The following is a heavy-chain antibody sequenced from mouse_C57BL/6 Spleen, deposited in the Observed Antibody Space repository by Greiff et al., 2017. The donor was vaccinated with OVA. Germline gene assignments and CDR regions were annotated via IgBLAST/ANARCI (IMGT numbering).Heavy chain of an antibody. CDR2: INPNNGGT. Sequence: EVQLQQSGPELVKPGASVKIPCKASGYTFTDYNMDWVKQSHGKSLEWIGDINPNNGGTIYNQKFKGKATLTVDKSASTAYMELRSLTSEDTAVYYCARMGPLYSNYFDYWGQGTTLTVSS. V-gene: IGHV1-18*01. J-gene: IGHJ2*01. CDR3: ARMGPLYSNYFDY. CDR1: GYTFTDYN. D-gene: IGHD2-5*01.